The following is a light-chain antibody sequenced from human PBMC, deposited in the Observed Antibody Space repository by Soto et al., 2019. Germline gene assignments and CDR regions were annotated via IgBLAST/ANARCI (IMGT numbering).Light chain of an antibody. Sequence: QSALTQPASVSGSPGQSITISCTGNSSDVGAYNSVSWYQQHPGKAPKVMIYEVSNRPSGVSNRFSGSKSGNTASLTISGLQAEDEADYYCSSYTGTLSVIFGGGTKVTVL. J-gene: IGLJ2*01. CDR2: EVS. CDR3: SSYTGTLSVI. CDR1: SSDVGAYNS. V-gene: IGLV2-14*01.